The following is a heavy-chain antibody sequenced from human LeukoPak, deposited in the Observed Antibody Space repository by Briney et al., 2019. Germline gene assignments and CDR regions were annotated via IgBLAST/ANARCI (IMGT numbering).Heavy chain of an antibody. V-gene: IGHV4-4*02. J-gene: IGHJ4*02. CDR2: INHSGST. CDR1: GGSISSSNW. CDR3: AREGIAVTTSPFDY. D-gene: IGHD3-22*01. Sequence: KASETLSLTCAVSGGSISSSNWWSWVRQPPGKGLEWIGEINHSGSTNYNPSLKSRVTISVDTSKNQFSLKLSSVTAADTAVYYCAREGIAVTTSPFDYWGQGTLVTVSS.